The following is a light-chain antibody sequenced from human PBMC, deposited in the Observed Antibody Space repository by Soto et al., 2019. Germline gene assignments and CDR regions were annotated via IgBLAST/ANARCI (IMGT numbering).Light chain of an antibody. Sequence: QLVLTQPPSASGTPGQRVTISCSGSSSNIGSNAVNWYEQVPGTAPKVVIYNNDQRPSGVPDRLSGSKSGTSASLAISGLQSEDEADYYCAAWDDSLNGPVFGGGTKLTVL. CDR2: NND. CDR3: AAWDDSLNGPV. J-gene: IGLJ3*02. CDR1: SSNIGSNA. V-gene: IGLV1-44*01.